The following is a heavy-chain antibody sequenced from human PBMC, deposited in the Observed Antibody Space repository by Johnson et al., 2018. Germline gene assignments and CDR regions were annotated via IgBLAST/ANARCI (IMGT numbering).Heavy chain of an antibody. J-gene: IGHJ1*01. CDR3: AKEQGGSCWFFQTNAEYVQH. Sequence: VQLLESGGGVVQPGRSLRLSCAASGFTFSSYGMHWVRQAPGKGLEWVAVISYDGSNRYYADSVKGRFTISRDNSKNTLYLQMNSLRAEDTAVDYWAKEQGGSCWFFQTNAEYVQHWGQGTLVTVSS. D-gene: IGHD6-19*01. CDR1: GFTFSSYG. CDR2: ISYDGSNR. V-gene: IGHV3-30*18.